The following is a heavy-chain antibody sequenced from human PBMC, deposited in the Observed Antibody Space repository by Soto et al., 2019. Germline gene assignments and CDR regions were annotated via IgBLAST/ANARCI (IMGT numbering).Heavy chain of an antibody. V-gene: IGHV1-2*04. CDR1: GYTFTGYY. CDR3: ARGFAFVDTAMATRYYYYMDV. D-gene: IGHD5-18*01. Sequence: SVKFSCKAPGYTFTGYYMHWVRQAPGQGLEWMGWINPNSGGTNYAQKIQCWVTMTRDTSISTAYMEMSRLTPDDTAMYYCARGFAFVDTAMATRYYYYMDVWGKGTTVTVSS. CDR2: INPNSGGT. J-gene: IGHJ6*03.